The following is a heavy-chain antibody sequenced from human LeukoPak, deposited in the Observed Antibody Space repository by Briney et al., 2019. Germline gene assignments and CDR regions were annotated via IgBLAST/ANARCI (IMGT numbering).Heavy chain of an antibody. CDR1: GYTLTELS. J-gene: IGHJ4*02. CDR3: ATAPWFPRTSIAAAAHYYFDY. CDR2: FDPADGET. V-gene: IGHV1-24*01. D-gene: IGHD6-13*01. Sequence: ASVKVSCKVSGYTLTELSMHWVRQAPGKGLEWMGGFDPADGETIYAQKFQGRVTMTEDTSTDTAYMELSSLRSEDTAVYYCATAPWFPRTSIAAAAHYYFDYWGQGTLVTVSS.